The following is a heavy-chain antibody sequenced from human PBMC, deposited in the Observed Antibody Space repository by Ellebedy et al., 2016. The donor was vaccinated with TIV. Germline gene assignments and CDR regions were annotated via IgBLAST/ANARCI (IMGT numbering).Heavy chain of an antibody. CDR3: ARILSSSGWAFDS. Sequence: SGPTLVKPTQTLTLTCTFSGFSLSTSGMCVSWIRQPPGKALEWLARIDWDDAKYYSTSLKTRLTISKDTSNNQVVLKHTHMDPVDTATYYCARILSSSGWAFDSWGQGTLVTVSS. J-gene: IGHJ4*02. D-gene: IGHD6-19*01. CDR2: IDWDDAK. V-gene: IGHV2-70*11. CDR1: GFSLSTSGMC.